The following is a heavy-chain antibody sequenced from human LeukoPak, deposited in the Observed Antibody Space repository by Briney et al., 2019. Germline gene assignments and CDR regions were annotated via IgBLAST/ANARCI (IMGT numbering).Heavy chain of an antibody. Sequence: GGSLRLSCTTSGFAFSNYAMNWVRQAPGKGPEWVSGISGFNTYYADSVKGRFTIFRDNSKNVLYLQMDRLRAEDTAVYSCAKDVCTSPRCLLYFDSWGQGTMVTVSS. CDR3: AKDVCTSPRCLLYFDS. V-gene: IGHV3-23*01. CDR1: GFAFSNYA. D-gene: IGHD2-8*01. CDR2: ISGFNT. J-gene: IGHJ4*02.